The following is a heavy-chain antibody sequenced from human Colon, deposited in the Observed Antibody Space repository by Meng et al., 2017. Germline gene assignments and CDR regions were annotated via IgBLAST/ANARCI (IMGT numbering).Heavy chain of an antibody. J-gene: IGHJ5*02. V-gene: IGHV1-2*02. Sequence: VQLVRSGTEVKKPGASVKVSCKTSGFSFVGYYIHWLRQAPGQGFEWIGWVVPSSGATIYAPKFLGRVTLTRDTSITTAYMELTSLTSDDTAVYYCARSDPQLDAWGQGTLVTVSS. CDR3: ARSDPQLDA. CDR1: GFSFVGYY. CDR2: VVPSSGAT. D-gene: IGHD1-1*01.